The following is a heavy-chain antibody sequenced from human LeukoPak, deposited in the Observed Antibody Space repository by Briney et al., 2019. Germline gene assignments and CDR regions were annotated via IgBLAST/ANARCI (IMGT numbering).Heavy chain of an antibody. D-gene: IGHD4-17*01. CDR3: ARGGSDGDYALFDY. V-gene: IGHV1-69*05. CDR2: IIPIFYTA. CDR1: GGTFSSYA. J-gene: IGHJ4*02. Sequence: SVKVSCKASGGTFSSYAISWVRQAPGQGLEWMGGIIPIFYTANYAQKFQGRVTITTDESTSTAYMELSSLRSEDTAVYYCARGGSDGDYALFDYWGQGTLVTVSS.